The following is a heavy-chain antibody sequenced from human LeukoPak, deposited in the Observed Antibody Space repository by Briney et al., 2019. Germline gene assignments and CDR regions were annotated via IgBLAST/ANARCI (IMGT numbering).Heavy chain of an antibody. CDR3: ATSLYCSSTSCYDY. V-gene: IGHV1-2*02. Sequence: APVKVSCKASGYTFTGYYMHWVRQAPGQGLEWMGWINPNSGGTNYAQKFQGRVTMTRDTSISTAYMELSRLRSDDTAVYYCATSLYCSSTSCYDYWGQGTLVTVSS. CDR2: INPNSGGT. CDR1: GYTFTGYY. J-gene: IGHJ4*02. D-gene: IGHD2-2*01.